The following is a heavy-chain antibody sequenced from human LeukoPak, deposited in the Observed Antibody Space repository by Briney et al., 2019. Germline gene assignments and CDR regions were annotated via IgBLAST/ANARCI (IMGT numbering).Heavy chain of an antibody. V-gene: IGHV4-61*02. CDR3: ARGPYSYDSSGAFDI. CDR1: GDSISSGDYY. CDR2: ISSSGST. J-gene: IGHJ3*02. D-gene: IGHD3-22*01. Sequence: SETLSLTCTVSGDSISSGDYYWSWIRQPAGKGLEWIGRISSSGSTNYNPSLKSRFTISVDTSKNQFSLKLSSVTAADTAVYFCARGPYSYDSSGAFDIWGQGTMVTVSS.